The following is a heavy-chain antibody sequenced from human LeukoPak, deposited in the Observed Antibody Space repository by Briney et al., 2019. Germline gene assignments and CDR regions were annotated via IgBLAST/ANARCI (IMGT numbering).Heavy chain of an antibody. J-gene: IGHJ4*02. CDR3: AKDGPRIGGITARYVDY. V-gene: IGHV3-30*02. CDR2: TRYDGSTN. CDR1: GFTFSTYG. D-gene: IGHD1-7*01. Sequence: GGSLRLSCAASGFTFSTYGMHWVRQAPGKGLEWVAFTRYDGSTNFYTDSVKGRFTISRDNSKNTLYLQMSSLRAEDTAVYYCAKDGPRIGGITARYVDYWGQGTLVTVSS.